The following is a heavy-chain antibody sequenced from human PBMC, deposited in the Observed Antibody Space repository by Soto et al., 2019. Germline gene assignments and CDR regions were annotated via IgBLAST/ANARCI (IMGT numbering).Heavy chain of an antibody. Sequence: EVQLVESGGGLVQPGGSLRLSCAASGFTFSSYWMSWVRQAPGKGLEWVANIKQDGSEKYYVDSVKGRFTISRDNAKNSLYLHMNSLRAEDTAVYYCARDQKGANYVYYYYGIDVWGPGTTVTVSS. V-gene: IGHV3-7*01. CDR1: GFTFSSYW. D-gene: IGHD1-7*01. CDR2: IKQDGSEK. J-gene: IGHJ6*02. CDR3: ARDQKGANYVYYYYGIDV.